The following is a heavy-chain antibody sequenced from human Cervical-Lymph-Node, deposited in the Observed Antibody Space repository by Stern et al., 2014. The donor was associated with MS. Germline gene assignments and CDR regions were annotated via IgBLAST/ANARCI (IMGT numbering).Heavy chain of an antibody. V-gene: IGHV1-18*01. CDR3: ARGLLGSENAFDI. CDR2: ISAYNGTT. D-gene: IGHD2-15*01. CDR1: GYTFTSYG. Sequence: VQLVESGAEVKKPGASVKVSCKASGYTFTSYGISWVRQAPGQGLEWMGWISAYNGTTTNAQKLQCIVTMTTDTSTSTAYMDLRSLRSDDTAVYYCARGLLGSENAFDIWGQGTMVTVSS. J-gene: IGHJ3*02.